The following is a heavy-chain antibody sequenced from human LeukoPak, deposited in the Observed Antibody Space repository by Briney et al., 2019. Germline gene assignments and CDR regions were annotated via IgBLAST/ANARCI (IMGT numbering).Heavy chain of an antibody. CDR1: GGSISSYY. D-gene: IGHD3-22*01. CDR2: IYYSGST. V-gene: IGHV4-59*08. J-gene: IGHJ3*02. Sequence: SETLSLTCTVSGGSISSYYWSWIRQPPGKGLEWIGYIYYSGSTNYNPSLKSRVTISVDTSKNQFSLKLSSVTAADTAVYYCARAYYDSSGPDAFDIWGQGTMVTVSS. CDR3: ARAYYDSSGPDAFDI.